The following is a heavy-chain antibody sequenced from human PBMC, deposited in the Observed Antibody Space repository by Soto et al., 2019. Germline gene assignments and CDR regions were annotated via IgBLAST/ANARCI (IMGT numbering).Heavy chain of an antibody. CDR2: ISYDGSNK. Sequence: QVQLVESGGGVVQPGRSLRLSCAASGFTFSSYAMHWVRQAPGKGLEWVAVISYDGSNKYYADSVKGRFTISRDNSKNTLYLQMTSLRAEDTGVYYCARVGGELLSPDYWGQGTLVTVSS. CDR3: ARVGGELLSPDY. J-gene: IGHJ4*02. CDR1: GFTFSSYA. D-gene: IGHD1-26*01. V-gene: IGHV3-30-3*01.